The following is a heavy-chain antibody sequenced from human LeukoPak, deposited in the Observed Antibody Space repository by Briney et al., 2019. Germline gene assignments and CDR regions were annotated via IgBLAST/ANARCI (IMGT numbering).Heavy chain of an antibody. CDR3: AKDLAVGVTGLGFDY. D-gene: IGHD1-26*01. J-gene: IGHJ4*02. V-gene: IGHV3-30*02. CDR2: IRYDGSNK. CDR1: GFTFSSYG. Sequence: QPGGSLRLSCAASGFTFSSYGMHWVRQAPGKGLEWVAFIRYDGSNKYYADSVKGGFTISRDNSKNTLCLQMNSLRAEDTAVYYCAKDLAVGVTGLGFDYWGQGTLVTVSS.